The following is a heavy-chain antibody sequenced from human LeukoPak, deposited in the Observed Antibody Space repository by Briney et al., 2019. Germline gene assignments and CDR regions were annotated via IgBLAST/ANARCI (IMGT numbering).Heavy chain of an antibody. Sequence: GGSLRLSCAASGFTFSDYAMIWVRQAPGKGLEWVAGISASGASPYYADSVKGRFTISRDNSMNTLYVQMNSLRAEDTAVYYCARDADSSCFDYWGQGTLVTVSS. CDR1: GFTFSDYA. V-gene: IGHV3-23*01. D-gene: IGHD6-19*01. CDR2: ISASGASP. J-gene: IGHJ4*02. CDR3: ARDADSSCFDY.